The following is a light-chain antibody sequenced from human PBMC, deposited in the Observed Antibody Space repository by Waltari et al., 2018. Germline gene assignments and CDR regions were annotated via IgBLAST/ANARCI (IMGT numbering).Light chain of an antibody. V-gene: IGLV2-14*03. Sequence: HSALTQPASVSESPGQSITLSCTATNSAVGCYTYFSWYQHHPGKAPKLMIYDVSHRPSGVSDRFSGSKSGNTASLTISGLQAEDEADYFCSSYTSISTWVFGGGTKLTVL. CDR1: NSAVGCYTY. CDR2: DVS. J-gene: IGLJ3*02. CDR3: SSYTSISTWV.